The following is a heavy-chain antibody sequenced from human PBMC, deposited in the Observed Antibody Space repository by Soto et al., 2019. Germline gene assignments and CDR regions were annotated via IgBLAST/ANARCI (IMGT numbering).Heavy chain of an antibody. CDR3: TNPQVYYGMDV. V-gene: IGHV3-73*02. CDR2: IRSKANNYAT. J-gene: IGHJ6*02. CDR1: GFTFSGSA. Sequence: EVQLVESGGGLVQPGGSLKLSCAASGFTFSGSAVHWVRQASGKGLEWVGRIRSKANNYATAYAASVQGRFTIFRDDLKNTAYLQMNSLKTEDTAQYYCTNPQVYYGMDVWRQGTTVTFSS.